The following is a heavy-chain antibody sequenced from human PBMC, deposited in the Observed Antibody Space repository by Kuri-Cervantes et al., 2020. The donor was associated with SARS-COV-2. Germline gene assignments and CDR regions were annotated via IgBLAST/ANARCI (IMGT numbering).Heavy chain of an antibody. CDR1: GFTFSSYS. J-gene: IGHJ4*02. D-gene: IGHD6-19*01. Sequence: LSLTCAASGFTFSSYSMNWVRQAPGKGLEWVSSISSSSSYIYYADSVKGRFTISRDNAKNSLYLQMNSLRAEDTAAYYCARVMYSSGWPVDYWGQGTLVTVSS. CDR3: ARVMYSSGWPVDY. V-gene: IGHV3-21*01. CDR2: ISSSSSYI.